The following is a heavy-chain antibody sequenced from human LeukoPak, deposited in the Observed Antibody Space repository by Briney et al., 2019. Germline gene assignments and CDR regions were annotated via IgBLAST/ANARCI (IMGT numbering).Heavy chain of an antibody. Sequence: SGGSLRLSCAASGFSFSDSYMSRIRQAPGQGLEWLSYIKSSDTSTFYADSVKGRFTVSRDNAKNSLYLQMNSLRAEDTAVYYCARRGNMSSHAFDIWGQGTVVTVSS. V-gene: IGHV3-11*01. J-gene: IGHJ3*02. CDR2: IKSSDTST. D-gene: IGHD2/OR15-2a*01. CDR3: ARRGNMSSHAFDI. CDR1: GFSFSDSY.